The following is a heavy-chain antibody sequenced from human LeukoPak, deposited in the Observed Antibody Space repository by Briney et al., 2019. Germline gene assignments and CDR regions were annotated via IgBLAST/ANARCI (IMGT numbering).Heavy chain of an antibody. CDR3: ARPYGSGSYYNP. CDR1: GGSISSYY. Sequence: ASETLSLICTVSGGSISSYYWSWIRQPPGKGLEWIGYIYYSGSTNYNPSLKSRVTISVDTSKNQFSLKLSSVTAADTAVYYCARPYGSGSYYNPWGQGTLVTVSS. CDR2: IYYSGST. J-gene: IGHJ5*02. D-gene: IGHD3-10*01. V-gene: IGHV4-59*08.